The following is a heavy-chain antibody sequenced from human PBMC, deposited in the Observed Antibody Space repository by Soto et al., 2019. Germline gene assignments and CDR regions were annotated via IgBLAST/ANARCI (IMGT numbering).Heavy chain of an antibody. D-gene: IGHD5-18*01. V-gene: IGHV6-1*01. J-gene: IGHJ3*02. CDR3: ARAGGTWIQLWNDAFDI. CDR2: TYYRSKWYN. Sequence: QVQLQQSGPGLVKPSQTLSLTCAISGDSVSSNSAAWNWIRQSPSRGLEWLGRTYYRSKWYNDYAVSVKSRITINPDTSKNQFSRQLNSVTPEDTAVYYCARAGGTWIQLWNDAFDIWGQGTMVTVSS. CDR1: GDSVSSNSAA.